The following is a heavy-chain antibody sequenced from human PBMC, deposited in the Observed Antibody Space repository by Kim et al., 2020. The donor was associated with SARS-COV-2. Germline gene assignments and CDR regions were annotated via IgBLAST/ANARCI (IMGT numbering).Heavy chain of an antibody. CDR1: GYTFTSYY. J-gene: IGHJ4*02. D-gene: IGHD3-22*01. V-gene: IGHV1-46*01. CDR3: ASIPDYYDSSGSEFDY. CDR2: INPSGGST. Sequence: ASVKVSCKASGYTFTSYYMHWVRQAPGQGLEWMGIINPSGGSTSYAQKFQGRVTMTRDTSTSTVYMELSSLRSEDTAVYYCASIPDYYDSSGSEFDYWGQGTLVTVSS.